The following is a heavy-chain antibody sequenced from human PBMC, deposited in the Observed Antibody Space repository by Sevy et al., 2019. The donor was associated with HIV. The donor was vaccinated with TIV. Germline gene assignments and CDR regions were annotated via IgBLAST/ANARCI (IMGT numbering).Heavy chain of an antibody. V-gene: IGHV5-51*01. Sequence: GESLKISCKGSGYSFTSYWIGWVRQMPGKGLEWMGIIYPGDSDTRYSPSFQGQVTISADKSISTAYLQWSGLKASDTAMYYCARHGDSSGRPFDYWGQGTLVTVSS. D-gene: IGHD6-19*01. J-gene: IGHJ4*02. CDR2: IYPGDSDT. CDR1: GYSFTSYW. CDR3: ARHGDSSGRPFDY.